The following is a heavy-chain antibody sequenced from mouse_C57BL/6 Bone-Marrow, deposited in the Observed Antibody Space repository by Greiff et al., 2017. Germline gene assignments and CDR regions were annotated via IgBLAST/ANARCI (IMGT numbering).Heavy chain of an antibody. CDR3: TTSYDNGSRGDY. CDR1: GFNIKDDY. Sequence: VQLQQSGAELVRPGASVKLSCTASGFNIKDDYMHWVKQRPEQGLEWIGWIDPENGDTEYASKFQGKATITADPSSNTAYLQLSSLTSEDTAVYYCTTSYDNGSRGDYWGQGTTLTVSS. V-gene: IGHV14-4*01. D-gene: IGHD1-1*01. J-gene: IGHJ2*01. CDR2: IDPENGDT.